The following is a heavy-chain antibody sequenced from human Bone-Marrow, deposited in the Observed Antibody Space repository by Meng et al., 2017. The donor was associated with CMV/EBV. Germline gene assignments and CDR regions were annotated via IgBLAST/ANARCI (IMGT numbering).Heavy chain of an antibody. D-gene: IGHD3-22*01. CDR1: GYSFTSYW. Sequence: GGSLRLSCKGSGYSFTSYWIGWVRQMPGKGLEWMGIIYPGDTDTRYSPSFQGQVTTSADKSISTAYLQWSSLKASDTAMYYCAICAGSSGSYEGVDYWGQGTLVTVSS. J-gene: IGHJ4*02. CDR2: IYPGDTDT. CDR3: AICAGSSGSYEGVDY. V-gene: IGHV5-51*01.